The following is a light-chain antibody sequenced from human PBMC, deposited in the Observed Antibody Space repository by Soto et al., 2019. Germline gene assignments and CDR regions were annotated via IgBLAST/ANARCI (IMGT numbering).Light chain of an antibody. Sequence: EIVLTQSPATLSLSPGERATLSCRASQSVSSSYLAWYQQKPGQAPRILIYGASSRVTGIPDRFSGSGSWTAFSLTISRLEPEDFAVYYCQQYGSTPLFTFGPGTKVDIK. CDR2: GAS. CDR1: QSVSSSY. J-gene: IGKJ3*01. CDR3: QQYGSTPLFT. V-gene: IGKV3-20*01.